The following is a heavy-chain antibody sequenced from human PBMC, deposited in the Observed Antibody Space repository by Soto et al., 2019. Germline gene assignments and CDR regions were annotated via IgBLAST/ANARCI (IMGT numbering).Heavy chain of an antibody. CDR1: GYTFSDYY. Sequence: ASVKVSCKASGYTFSDYYIHWVRQAPGQGLEWMGWINPNSGGTKYAPKFQGGVTMTRDTSITTAYMELSRLRSGDTAVYYCAREPATAKPEGVDFWGQGTLATVYS. CDR2: INPNSGGT. J-gene: IGHJ4*02. CDR3: AREPATAKPEGVDF. D-gene: IGHD1-1*01. V-gene: IGHV1-2*02.